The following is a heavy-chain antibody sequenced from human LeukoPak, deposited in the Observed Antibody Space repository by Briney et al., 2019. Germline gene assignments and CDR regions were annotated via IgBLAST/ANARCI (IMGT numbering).Heavy chain of an antibody. CDR2: IYHSGST. CDR1: GGSISSGGYS. CDR3: ARNDYGDFDY. V-gene: IGHV4-30-2*06. Sequence: SETLSLTCAVSGGSISSGGYSWSWIRQSPGKGLEWIGYIYHSGSTYYNPSLKSRVTISVDRSKNQFSLKLSSVTAADTAVYYCARNDYGDFDYWGQGTLVTVSS. D-gene: IGHD4-17*01. J-gene: IGHJ4*02.